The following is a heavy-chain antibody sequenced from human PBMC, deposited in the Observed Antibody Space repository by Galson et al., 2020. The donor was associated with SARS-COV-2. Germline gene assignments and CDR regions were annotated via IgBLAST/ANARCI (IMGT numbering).Heavy chain of an antibody. J-gene: IGHJ2*01. CDR2: IYHSGAT. CDR3: ARRYTYGLSPYWYFEL. Sequence: SETLSLTCAVSGGSISSGGYSWTWIRQAPGKGLEWIGYIYHSGATYYNPSLKSRLTISVDRSKNHLSLGLSSATAADTAVYYCARRYTYGLSPYWYFELWGRGTLVTVSS. D-gene: IGHD5-18*01. V-gene: IGHV4-30-2*01. CDR1: GGSISSGGYS.